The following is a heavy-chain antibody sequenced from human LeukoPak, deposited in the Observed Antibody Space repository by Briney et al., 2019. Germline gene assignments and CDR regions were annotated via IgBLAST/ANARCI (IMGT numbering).Heavy chain of an antibody. CDR1: GASITSYY. D-gene: IGHD2-21*02. CDR2: MYFTGST. CDR3: ARQVICGDDCYSEY. V-gene: IGHV4-59*08. J-gene: IGHJ4*02. Sequence: SETLSLTCTVSGASITSYYWTWIRQPPGKGLGWIGYMYFTGSTDYNPSLKSRVTISEDKSKNQFSLSLNSVTAADTAVYYCARQVICGDDCYSEYWGQGSLVTVSS.